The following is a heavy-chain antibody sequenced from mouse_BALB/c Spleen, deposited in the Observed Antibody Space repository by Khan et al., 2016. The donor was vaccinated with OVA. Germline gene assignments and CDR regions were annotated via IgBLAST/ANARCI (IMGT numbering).Heavy chain of an antibody. Sequence: EVELVESGGGLVKPGGSLKLSCAAFGFTFSTYAMSWVRQPPEKRLEWVATINSDGDYTYYPDSVTGRFTISRDNAKNTLYLQMSSLRSEDTAMYYCARSPDGNFAYWGQGTLVTVSA. V-gene: IGHV5-9-3*01. CDR1: GFTFSTYA. J-gene: IGHJ3*01. CDR3: ARSPDGNFAY. D-gene: IGHD2-1*01. CDR2: INSDGDYT.